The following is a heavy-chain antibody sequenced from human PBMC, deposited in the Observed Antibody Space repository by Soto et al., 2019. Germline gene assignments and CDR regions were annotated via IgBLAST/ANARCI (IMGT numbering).Heavy chain of an antibody. CDR1: GAPVSSETHF. V-gene: IGHV4-61*01. CDR3: AREDMSGTYYFDY. CDR2: MYYSGIT. Sequence: PETLSLTCTVSGAPVSSETHFWTWIRQPPGKGLEWIGYMYYSGITNSNPALKSRVTLSVDRSRNQFSLSLNSVTAADTAVYYCAREDMSGTYYFDYWGPGIQVTVSA. D-gene: IGHD1-26*01. J-gene: IGHJ4*02.